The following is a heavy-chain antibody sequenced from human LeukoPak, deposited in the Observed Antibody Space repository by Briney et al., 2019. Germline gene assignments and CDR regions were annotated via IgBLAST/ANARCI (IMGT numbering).Heavy chain of an antibody. CDR2: IRYDGSNK. Sequence: GGSLRLSCAASGFTFSSYGMYWVRQAPGKGLEWVAFIRYDGSNKYYADSVKGRFTVSRDNSKNTLYLQMRSLRAEDTAVYYCAKGGGYEAQYYYYYLDVWGKGTTVTISS. V-gene: IGHV3-30*02. CDR3: AKGGGYEAQYYYYYLDV. CDR1: GFTFSSYG. J-gene: IGHJ6*03. D-gene: IGHD5-12*01.